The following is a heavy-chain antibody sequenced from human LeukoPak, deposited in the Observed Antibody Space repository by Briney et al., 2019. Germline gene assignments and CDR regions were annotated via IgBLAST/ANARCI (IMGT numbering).Heavy chain of an antibody. J-gene: IGHJ4*02. CDR1: GFTFSGYS. Sequence: GGSLRLSCAASGFTFSGYSMNWVRQAPGKGLEWVSSISSSSSYIYYADSVKGRFTISRDNAKNSLYLQMNSLRDEDTAVYYCASSGSYRFDYWGQGTLVTVSS. CDR2: ISSSSSYI. CDR3: ASSGSYRFDY. D-gene: IGHD1-26*01. V-gene: IGHV3-21*01.